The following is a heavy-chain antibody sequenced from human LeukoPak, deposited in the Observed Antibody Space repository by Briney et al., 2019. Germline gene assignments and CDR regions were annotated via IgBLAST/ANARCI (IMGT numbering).Heavy chain of an antibody. CDR1: GGSISTYF. D-gene: IGHD3-16*01. V-gene: IGHV4-59*01. CDR2: IYFSGST. J-gene: IGHJ4*02. CDR3: ARESLGALDS. Sequence: SETLSLTCTVSGGSISTYFWSWIRQPPGKGLEWIGHIYFSGSTNYNPSLKSRVTISVDTSRNQFSLSLTSVTTADTAVYYCARESLGALDSWGQGTLLTVSS.